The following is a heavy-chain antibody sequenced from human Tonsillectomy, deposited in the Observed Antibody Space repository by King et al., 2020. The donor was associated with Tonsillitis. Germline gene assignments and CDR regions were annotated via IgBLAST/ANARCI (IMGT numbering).Heavy chain of an antibody. CDR3: ARSYTSRWYTPPYDS. CDR2: ISWNSVAI. V-gene: IGHV3-9*01. CDR1: GYTFEDFS. J-gene: IGHJ4*02. D-gene: IGHD6-13*01. Sequence: VQLVESGGGLVQPGRSLRLTCAASGYTFEDFSMHWVRQAPGKGLEGVAGISWNSVAIGYGDSVKGRFTLSRDNAKNSLYLQMDSLRTDDTALYFCARSYTSRWYTPPYDSWGQGTLVTVST.